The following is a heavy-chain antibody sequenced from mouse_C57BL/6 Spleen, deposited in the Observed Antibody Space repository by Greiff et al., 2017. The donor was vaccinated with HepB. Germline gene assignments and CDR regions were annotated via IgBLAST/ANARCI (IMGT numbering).Heavy chain of an antibody. J-gene: IGHJ2*01. CDR2: IYPGDGDT. V-gene: IGHV1-80*01. CDR3: ARGTTVVAGNY. D-gene: IGHD1-1*01. Sequence: QVQLQQSGAELVKPGASVKISCKASGYAFSSYWMNWVKQRPGKGLEWIGQIYPGDGDTNYNGKFKGKATLTADKSSSTAYMQLSSLTSEDAAVYFCARGTTVVAGNYWGQGTTLTVSS. CDR1: GYAFSSYW.